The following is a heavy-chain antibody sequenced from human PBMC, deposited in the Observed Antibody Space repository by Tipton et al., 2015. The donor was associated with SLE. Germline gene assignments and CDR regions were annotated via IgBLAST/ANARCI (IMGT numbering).Heavy chain of an antibody. CDR3: ARSPVDYWNGYSA. Sequence: SLRLSCAASGFTFSSYWMSWVRQAPEKGLEWVANIKQDGSEKYYVDSVKGRFTISRDNAKNSLYLQMSGLRAEDTAVYYCARSPVDYWNGYSAWGQGTLVAVSS. CDR2: IKQDGSEK. J-gene: IGHJ4*02. D-gene: IGHD3-3*01. V-gene: IGHV3-7*03. CDR1: GFTFSSYW.